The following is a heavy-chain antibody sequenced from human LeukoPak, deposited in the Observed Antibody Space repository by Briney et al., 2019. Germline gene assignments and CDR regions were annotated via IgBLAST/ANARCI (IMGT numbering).Heavy chain of an antibody. CDR3: ARGFGTVGGYGYPYYYGMDV. CDR1: GGSFSGYY. V-gene: IGHV4-34*01. CDR2: INHSGST. J-gene: IGHJ6*02. Sequence: SETLSLTCAVYGGSFSGYYWSWIRQPPGKGLEWIGEINHSGSTNYNPSLKSRVTISVDTSKNQFSLKLSSVTAADTAVYYCARGFGTVGGYGYPYYYGMDVWGQGTTVTVSS. D-gene: IGHD5-18*01.